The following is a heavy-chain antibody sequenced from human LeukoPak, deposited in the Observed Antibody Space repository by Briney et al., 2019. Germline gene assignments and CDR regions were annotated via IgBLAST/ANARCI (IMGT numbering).Heavy chain of an antibody. D-gene: IGHD3-9*01. CDR3: ARQDDILTGYYYFDY. V-gene: IGHV4-59*08. Sequence: SETLSLTCTVSGGSISSYYWSWIRQPPGKGLEWIGYIYYSGSTNYNPSLKSRVTISVDTSKNQFSLKLSSVTAADTAVYYCARQDDILTGYYYFDYWGQGTLVTVSS. CDR2: IYYSGST. J-gene: IGHJ4*02. CDR1: GGSISSYY.